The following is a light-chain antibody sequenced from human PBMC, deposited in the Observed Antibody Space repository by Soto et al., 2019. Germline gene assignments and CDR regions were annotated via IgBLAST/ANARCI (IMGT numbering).Light chain of an antibody. CDR3: QQLNYRPRIT. CDR1: QSVSSSR. CDR2: GAS. Sequence: EIVLTQSPGTLSLSPGEGATLSCRGGQSVSSSRLAWYQQRPGQAPRLLVYGASTRATGIPDRFSGSVSGTDFTLTISSLQSEDFAVYYCQQLNYRPRITFGQGTRLEIK. V-gene: IGKV3-20*01. J-gene: IGKJ5*01.